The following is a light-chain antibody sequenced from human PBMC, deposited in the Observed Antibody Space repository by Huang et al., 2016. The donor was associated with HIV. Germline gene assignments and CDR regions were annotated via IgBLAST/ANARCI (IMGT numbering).Light chain of an antibody. CDR3: QQYNNLPIT. V-gene: IGKV1-33*01. CDR1: QDINNY. Sequence: DIQMTQSPSSLSASVGDRVTITCQASQDINNYLSWYQQKPGKAPKLLIYDASKLETGVPSRFRGSGSGTDFTFTINSLQAEDIATYYCQQYNNLPITFGQGTRLDI. J-gene: IGKJ5*01. CDR2: DAS.